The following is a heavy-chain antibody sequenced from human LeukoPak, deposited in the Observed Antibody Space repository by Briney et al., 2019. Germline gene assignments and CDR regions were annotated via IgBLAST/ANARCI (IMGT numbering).Heavy chain of an antibody. CDR1: GGSISSYY. D-gene: IGHD3-10*01. J-gene: IGHJ4*02. V-gene: IGHV4-34*01. Sequence: PSETLSLTCTVSGGSISSYYWSWTRQPPGKGLEWIGEINHSGSTNYNPSLKSRVTISADTSKNQFSLKLSSVTAADTAVYYCARSRWMVRGVSYFDYWGQGTLVTVSS. CDR2: INHSGST. CDR3: ARSRWMVRGVSYFDY.